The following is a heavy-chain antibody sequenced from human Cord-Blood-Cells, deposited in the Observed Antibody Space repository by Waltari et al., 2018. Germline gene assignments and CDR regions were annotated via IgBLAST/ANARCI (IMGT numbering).Heavy chain of an antibody. CDR2: ISSSSSYI. V-gene: IGHV3-21*01. D-gene: IGHD3-9*01. J-gene: IGHJ4*02. CDR3: ARAVYYDILTGYDY. Sequence: EVQLVESGGGLVKPGGSVRLSWAAPGFTFSSYSLTWVRQAPGKGLEWVSSISSSSSYIYYADSVKGRFTISRDNAKNSLYLQMNSLRAEDTAVYYCARAVYYDILTGYDYWGQGTLVTVSS. CDR1: GFTFSSYS.